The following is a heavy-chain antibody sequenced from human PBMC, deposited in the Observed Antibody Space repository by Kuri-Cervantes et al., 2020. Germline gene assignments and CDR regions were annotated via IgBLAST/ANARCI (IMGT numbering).Heavy chain of an antibody. CDR3: ARDPGNVPAAIPLYYYYGMDV. CDR1: GFTLSSYW. D-gene: IGHD2-2*02. Sequence: GGSLRLSCAASGFTLSSYWMSWVRQAPGKGLEWVANIQQDGSEKFYVDSVKGRFTISRDNAKNSLYLQMSSLRAEDTAVYYCARDPGNVPAAIPLYYYYGMDVWGQGTTVTVSS. V-gene: IGHV3-7*01. J-gene: IGHJ6*02. CDR2: IQQDGSEK.